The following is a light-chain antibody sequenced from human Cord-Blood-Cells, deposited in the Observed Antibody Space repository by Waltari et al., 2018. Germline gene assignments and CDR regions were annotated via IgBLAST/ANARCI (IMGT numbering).Light chain of an antibody. CDR2: GAS. CDR1: QSVSSSY. V-gene: IGKV3-20*01. Sequence: EIVLTQSPGTLSLSPGERATLSCRASQSVSSSYLAWYQQKPGQAPRPLNSGASGRSTGIPDRFSGSGSGTDFTLTISRLEPEDFAVYYCQQYGSSLITFGQGTRLEIK. J-gene: IGKJ5*01. CDR3: QQYGSSLIT.